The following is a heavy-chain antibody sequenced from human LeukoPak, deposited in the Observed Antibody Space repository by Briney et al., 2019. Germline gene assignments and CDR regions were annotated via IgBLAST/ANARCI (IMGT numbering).Heavy chain of an antibody. CDR2: INHTGST. V-gene: IGHV4-34*01. Sequence: PSETLSLTCAVYTGSFSGYYWSWIRQPPGKGLEWVGEINHTGSTNYNPSLKSRVTISLDTSKNQFSLKLRSMTAADTAVYYCARESLTARRGRNWLDPWGQGTLVTVSS. D-gene: IGHD6-6*01. J-gene: IGHJ5*02. CDR1: TGSFSGYY. CDR3: ARESLTARRGRNWLDP.